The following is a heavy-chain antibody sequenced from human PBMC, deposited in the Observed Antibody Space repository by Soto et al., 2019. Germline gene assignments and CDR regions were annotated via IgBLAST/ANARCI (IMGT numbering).Heavy chain of an antibody. V-gene: IGHV4-31*03. J-gene: IGHJ4*02. Sequence: SVTMSVTCSVSGGTIISRCYYWSRIHKHPGKGLEWIGYIYYTGSVYYSPSLESRVLISVDTSKNQFSLKLNSVTAADTAVYYCARGPLGEYSGYDDYWGQGALVTVSS. CDR1: GGTIISRCYY. CDR3: ARGPLGEYSGYDDY. D-gene: IGHD5-12*01. CDR2: IYYTGSV.